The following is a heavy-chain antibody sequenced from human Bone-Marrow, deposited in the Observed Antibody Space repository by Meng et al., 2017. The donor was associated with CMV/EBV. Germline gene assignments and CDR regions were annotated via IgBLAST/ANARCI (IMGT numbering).Heavy chain of an antibody. CDR2: INPNSGGT. CDR3: AREGSWNQGGYYYYYGMAV. Sequence: ASVKVSCKASGYTFTGYYMHWVRQAPGQGLEWMGWINPNSGGTNYAQKFQGRVTMTRDTSISTAYMELSRLRSDDTAVYYCAREGSWNQGGYYYYYGMAVWGPGHTV. V-gene: IGHV1-2*02. D-gene: IGHD1-1*01. J-gene: IGHJ6*01. CDR1: GYTFTGYY.